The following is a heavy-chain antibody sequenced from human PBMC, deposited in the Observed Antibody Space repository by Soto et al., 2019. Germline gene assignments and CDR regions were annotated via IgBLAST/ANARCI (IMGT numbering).Heavy chain of an antibody. CDR1: GGSISSSSYY. CDR2: IYYSGST. J-gene: IGHJ5*02. CDR3: ARQQPYYDSSGYGGTWFHP. V-gene: IGHV4-39*01. Sequence: SETLSLTCTVSGGSISSSSYYWGCIRQPPGKGLEWIGSIYYSGSTYYNPSLKSRVTISVDTSKNQFSLKLSSVTAADTAVYYCARQQPYYDSSGYGGTWFHPWGQGTLVTVSS. D-gene: IGHD3-22*01.